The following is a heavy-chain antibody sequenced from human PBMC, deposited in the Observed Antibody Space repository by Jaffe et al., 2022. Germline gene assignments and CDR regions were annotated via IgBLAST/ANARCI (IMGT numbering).Heavy chain of an antibody. D-gene: IGHD3-22*01. V-gene: IGHV3-43D*04. Sequence: EVQLVESGGVVVQPGGSLRLSCAASGFTFDDYAMHWVRQAPGKGLEWVSLISWDGGSTYYADSVKGRFTISRDNSKNSLYLQMNSLRAEDTALYYCAKSARDYYDSSGLYYMDVWGKGTTVTVSS. J-gene: IGHJ6*03. CDR3: AKSARDYYDSSGLYYMDV. CDR2: ISWDGGST. CDR1: GFTFDDYA.